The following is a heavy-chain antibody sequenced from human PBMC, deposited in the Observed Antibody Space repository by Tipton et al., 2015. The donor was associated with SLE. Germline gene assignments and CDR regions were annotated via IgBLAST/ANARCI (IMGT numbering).Heavy chain of an antibody. V-gene: IGHV4-31*11. CDR2: IYYSGST. J-gene: IGHJ3*02. Sequence: LRLSCAVYGGSFSAYYWSWIRQHPGKGLEWIGYIYYSGSTYYNPSLKSRVTISVDTSKNQFSLKLSSVTAADTAVYYCARGLNFFDSSALDAFDIWGQGTLVTVSA. CDR1: GGSFSAYY. D-gene: IGHD3-22*01. CDR3: ARGLNFFDSSALDAFDI.